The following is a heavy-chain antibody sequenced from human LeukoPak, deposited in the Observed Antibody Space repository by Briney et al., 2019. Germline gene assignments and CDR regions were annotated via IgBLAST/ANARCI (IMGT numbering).Heavy chain of an antibody. J-gene: IGHJ6*02. CDR2: INHSGST. CDR1: GGSFSGYY. D-gene: IGHD4-23*01. V-gene: IGHV4-34*01. CDR3: ARNGGFDQDV. Sequence: SETLSLTCAVYGGSFSGYYWSWIRQPPGKGLEWIGEINHSGSTNYNPSLKSRVTISVDTSKNQFSLNLGSVTAADSAIYYCARNGGFDQDVWGQGTTVTVSS.